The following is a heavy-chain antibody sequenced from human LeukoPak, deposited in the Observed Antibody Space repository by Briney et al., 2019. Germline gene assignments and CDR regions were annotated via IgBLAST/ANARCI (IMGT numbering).Heavy chain of an antibody. CDR1: GFTFSSYG. J-gene: IGHJ4*02. Sequence: PGGSLRLSCAASGFTFSSYGMHWVRQAPGKGLEWVAVIWYDGSNKYYADSVKGRFTISRDNSKNTLYLQMNSLRAEDTAVYYCGRDHDQVGATSAGGYWGQGTLVTVSS. CDR3: GRDHDQVGATSAGGY. D-gene: IGHD1-26*01. V-gene: IGHV3-33*08. CDR2: IWYDGSNK.